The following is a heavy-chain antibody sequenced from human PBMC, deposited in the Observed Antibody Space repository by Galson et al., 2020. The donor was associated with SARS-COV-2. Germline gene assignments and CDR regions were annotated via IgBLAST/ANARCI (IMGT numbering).Heavy chain of an antibody. CDR3: ARGSSSHAFDI. J-gene: IGHJ3*02. CDR2: IWYDGSNK. Sequence: TGGSLRLSCEASGFTFSTYGMDWVRQAPGKGLEWVAVIWYDGSNKYYADSVKGRFTISRDNSKNTLYLQMNSLRADDTAVYYCARGSSSHAFDIWGQGTMV. V-gene: IGHV3-33*01. D-gene: IGHD3-10*01. CDR1: GFTFSTYG.